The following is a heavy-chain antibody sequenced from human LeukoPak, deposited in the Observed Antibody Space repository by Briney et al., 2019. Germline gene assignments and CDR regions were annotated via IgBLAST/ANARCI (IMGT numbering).Heavy chain of an antibody. J-gene: IGHJ4*02. V-gene: IGHV1-18*01. D-gene: IGHD1-26*01. CDR1: GYTFTSYG. Sequence: ASVKVSSKASGYTFTSYGISWVRQAPGQGLEWMGWISAYNGNTNYAQKLQGRVTMTTDTSTSTAYMELRSLRSDDTAVYYCARDRSGSYFSLRYYFDYWGQGTLVTVSS. CDR3: ARDRSGSYFSLRYYFDY. CDR2: ISAYNGNT.